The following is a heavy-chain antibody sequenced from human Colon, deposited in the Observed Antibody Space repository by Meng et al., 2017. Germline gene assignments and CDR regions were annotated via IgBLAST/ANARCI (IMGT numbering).Heavy chain of an antibody. Sequence: HLRWTESGPVLVKASETLSLICTVAGGSISGGPYHWGWIRQTPGKGLEWIGNIYYTGTIYYNPSLKSRLTMSVDTSRNQFSLKLSSVTAADTAIYYCARHGGWHFDYWGQGTLVTVSS. V-gene: IGHV4-39*07. D-gene: IGHD6-19*01. CDR2: IYYTGTI. J-gene: IGHJ4*02. CDR1: GGSISGGPYH. CDR3: ARHGGWHFDY.